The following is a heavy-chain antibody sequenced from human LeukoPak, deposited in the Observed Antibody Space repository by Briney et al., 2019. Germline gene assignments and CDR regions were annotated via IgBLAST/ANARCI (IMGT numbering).Heavy chain of an antibody. V-gene: IGHV4-59*01. Sequence: PSETLSLTCAVSGGSISSYYWSWIRQPPGKGLEWIGYIYYSGSTNYNPSLKSRVTISVDTSKNQFSLKLSSVTAADTAVYYCASQPGYYDSSGYYSHGYFDYWGQGTLVTVSS. D-gene: IGHD3-22*01. CDR1: GGSISSYY. J-gene: IGHJ4*02. CDR3: ASQPGYYDSSGYYSHGYFDY. CDR2: IYYSGST.